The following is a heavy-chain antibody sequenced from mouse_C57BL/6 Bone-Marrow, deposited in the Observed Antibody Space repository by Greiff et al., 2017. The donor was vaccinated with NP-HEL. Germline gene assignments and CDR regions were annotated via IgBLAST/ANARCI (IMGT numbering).Heavy chain of an antibody. CDR2: IHPSDSDT. D-gene: IGHD1-1*01. V-gene: IGHV1-74*01. J-gene: IGHJ3*01. CDR3: ACYYYGSSSAWFAY. CDR1: GYTFTSYW. Sequence: QVQLQQPGAELVKPGASVKVSCKASGYTFTSYWMHWVKQRPGQGLEWIGRIHPSDSDTNYNQKFKGKATLTVDKSSSTAYMQLSCLTSEDSAVYYCACYYYGSSSAWFAYWGQGTLVTVSA.